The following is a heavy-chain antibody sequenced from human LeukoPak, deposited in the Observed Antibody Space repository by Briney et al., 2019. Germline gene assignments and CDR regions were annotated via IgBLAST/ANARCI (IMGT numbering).Heavy chain of an antibody. D-gene: IGHD3-10*01. CDR1: GFTFTNAW. V-gene: IGHV3-15*01. CDR3: TTDLGLTMIRGVIVY. J-gene: IGHJ4*02. CDR2: IKSKGDGETT. Sequence: SXRLSXAAXGFTFTNAWMTWVRQAPGKGLEWVGRIKSKGDGETTDYAAPVKGRFSMSRDDSKAKMYLQMYSLEAEDTAVYYCTTDLGLTMIRGVIVYWGQGALVTVSS.